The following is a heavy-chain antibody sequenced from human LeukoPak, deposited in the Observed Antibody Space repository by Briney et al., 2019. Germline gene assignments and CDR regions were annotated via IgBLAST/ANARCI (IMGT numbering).Heavy chain of an antibody. V-gene: IGHV3-66*02. CDR2: MYSRGSS. J-gene: IGHJ4*02. CDR3: ARGQIVGVQVDF. D-gene: IGHD1-26*01. CDR1: GFTVGNNY. Sequence: GGSLRLSCTVSGFTVGNNYMSWVRQAPGKGLEWVALMYSRGSSHDADSVRGRFTNSRDSSKNTLYLQMNRLTAEDTAVYYCARGQIVGVQVDFWGQGTLVTVSS.